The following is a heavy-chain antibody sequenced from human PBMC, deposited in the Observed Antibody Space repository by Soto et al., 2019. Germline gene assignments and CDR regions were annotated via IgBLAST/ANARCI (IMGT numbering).Heavy chain of an antibody. Sequence: GESLKISCKGSGYNFAVYWIGWVRQMPGKGLEWMGMIYPGDSDTRYSPSFQGQVTISVDKSISTAYLQWSSLKASDTAMYYCARGWKVAGDAFDIWGQGTMVTVSS. CDR1: GYNFAVYW. J-gene: IGHJ3*02. V-gene: IGHV5-51*01. D-gene: IGHD1-1*01. CDR3: ARGWKVAGDAFDI. CDR2: IYPGDSDT.